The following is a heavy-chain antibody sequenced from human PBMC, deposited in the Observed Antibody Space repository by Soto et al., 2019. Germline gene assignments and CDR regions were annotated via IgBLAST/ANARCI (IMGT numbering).Heavy chain of an antibody. CDR3: ARSDYDSSGRLFDY. CDR2: IGTAGDT. J-gene: IGHJ4*02. V-gene: IGHV3-13*01. CDR1: GFTFSSYD. D-gene: IGHD3-22*01. Sequence: GGSLRLSCAASGFTFSSYDMHWVRQATGKGLEWVSAIGTAGDTYYPGSVKGRFTISRENAKNSLYLQMNSLRAEDTAVYYCARSDYDSSGRLFDYWGQGTLVTVSS.